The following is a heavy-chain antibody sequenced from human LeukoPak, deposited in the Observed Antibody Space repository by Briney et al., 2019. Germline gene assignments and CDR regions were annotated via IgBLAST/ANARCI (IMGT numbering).Heavy chain of an antibody. Sequence: PSETLSLTCTVSGASISSSSHYWGWIRQPPGKELQWIASVYYSGRTNYNPSLKSRVTISVDTSEKQFSLQVNSVTAADTAVYYCARQGSAYYFDFWGQGLPVTVSS. CDR2: VYYSGRT. V-gene: IGHV4-39*01. CDR1: GASISSSSHY. CDR3: ARQGSAYYFDF. J-gene: IGHJ4*02. D-gene: IGHD2-15*01.